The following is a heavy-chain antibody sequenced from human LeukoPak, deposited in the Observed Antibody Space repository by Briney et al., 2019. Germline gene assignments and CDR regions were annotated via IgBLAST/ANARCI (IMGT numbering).Heavy chain of an antibody. CDR2: IYYSGST. J-gene: IGHJ4*02. D-gene: IGHD6-13*01. CDR3: ARAAIIAAAGGAFGY. CDR1: GGSISSSIYY. Sequence: PSETLSLTCTVSGGSISSSIYYWGWIRQPPGKGLEWIGSIYYSGSTYYNPSLKSRVTISVDTSKNQFSLKLSSVTAADTAVYYCARAAIIAAAGGAFGYWGQGTLVTVSS. V-gene: IGHV4-39*07.